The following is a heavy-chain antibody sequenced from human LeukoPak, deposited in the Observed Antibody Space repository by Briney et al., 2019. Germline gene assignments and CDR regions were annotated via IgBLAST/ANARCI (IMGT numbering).Heavy chain of an antibody. CDR2: MRQDGTEI. D-gene: IGHD4-17*01. Sequence: SGGSLRLSCAASGFTFRNYWMTWVRQAPGKGLEWVANMRQDGTEIYYVDSVKGRFTISRDNAKNSLYLQMNSLRAEDTAVYYCARDKGYGDYGSWFDPWGQGTLVTVSS. CDR3: ARDKGYGDYGSWFDP. J-gene: IGHJ5*02. V-gene: IGHV3-7*01. CDR1: GFTFRNYW.